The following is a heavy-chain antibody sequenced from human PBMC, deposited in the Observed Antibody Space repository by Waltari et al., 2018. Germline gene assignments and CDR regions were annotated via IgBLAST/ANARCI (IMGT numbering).Heavy chain of an antibody. V-gene: IGHV4-39*07. D-gene: IGHD6-13*01. Sequence: QLQLQESGPGLVKPSETLSLTCTVSGGSISSSSYYWGWIRQPPGKGLEWIGSIYYSGSTYYNPSLKSRVTISVDTSKNQFSLKLSSVTAADTAVYYCARDGGQQQIVDYWGQGTLVTVSS. CDR1: GGSISSSSYY. J-gene: IGHJ4*02. CDR2: IYYSGST. CDR3: ARDGGQQQIVDY.